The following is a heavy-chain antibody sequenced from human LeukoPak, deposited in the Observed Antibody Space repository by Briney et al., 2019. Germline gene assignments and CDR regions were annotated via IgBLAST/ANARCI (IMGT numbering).Heavy chain of an antibody. D-gene: IGHD3-22*01. V-gene: IGHV5-51*01. CDR2: IYPGDSET. Sequence: GESLKISCKGSGYTFDGSWIGWVRQKPGKGLDYMGIIYPGDSETRYSPSFQGQVTFSADKSISTAYLQWSSLKASDTAMYYCARQGLDSSGYSSFDYWGQGTLVTVSS. J-gene: IGHJ4*02. CDR3: ARQGLDSSGYSSFDY. CDR1: GYTFDGSW.